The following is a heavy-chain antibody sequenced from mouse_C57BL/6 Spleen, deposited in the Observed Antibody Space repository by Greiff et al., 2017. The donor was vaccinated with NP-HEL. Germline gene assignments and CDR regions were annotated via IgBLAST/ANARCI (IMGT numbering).Heavy chain of an antibody. V-gene: IGHV1-50*01. CDR1: GYTFTSYW. CDR2: IDPSDSYT. D-gene: IGHD2-1*01. Sequence: VQLQQSGAELVKPGASVKLSCKASGYTFTSYWMQWVKQRPGQGLEWIGEIDPSDSYTNYNQKFKGKATLTVDTSSSTAYMQLSSLTSEDSAVYYCARSGYGNLYYFDYRGQGTTLTVSS. J-gene: IGHJ2*01. CDR3: ARSGYGNLYYFDY.